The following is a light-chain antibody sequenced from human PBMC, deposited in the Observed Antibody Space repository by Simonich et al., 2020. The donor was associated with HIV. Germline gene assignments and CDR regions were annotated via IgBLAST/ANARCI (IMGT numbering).Light chain of an antibody. J-gene: IGKJ3*01. CDR1: PSVLYSSNNKNY. V-gene: IGKV4-1*01. CDR2: WSS. Sequence: DIVMTQSPNSLSVSLGERATINCKSSPSVLYSSNNKNYLAWFQQKPGQPPKLLIYWSSTRASGVPDRFSGSGSGTDFTLTISSLQAEDVAVYYCQQYYSSLFTFGPGTKVDIK. CDR3: QQYYSSLFT.